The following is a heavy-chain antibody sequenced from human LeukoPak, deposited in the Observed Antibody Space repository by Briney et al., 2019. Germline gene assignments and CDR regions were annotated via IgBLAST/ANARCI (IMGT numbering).Heavy chain of an antibody. D-gene: IGHD3-16*02. CDR3: ARDTRGIYDYIWGSYRYTAIGY. CDR2: ISSSSSYI. Sequence: GGSLRLSCAASVFTFSSYSMNWVRQAPGKGLEWVSSISSSSSYIYYADSVKGRFTISRDNAKNSLYLQMNSLRAEDTAVYYCARDTRGIYDYIWGSYRYTAIGYWGQGTLVTVSS. J-gene: IGHJ4*02. CDR1: VFTFSSYS. V-gene: IGHV3-21*01.